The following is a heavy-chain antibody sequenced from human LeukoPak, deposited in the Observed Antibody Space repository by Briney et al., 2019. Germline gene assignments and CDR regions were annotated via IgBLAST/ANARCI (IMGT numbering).Heavy chain of an antibody. CDR2: IRYDGSNK. D-gene: IGHD6-13*01. V-gene: IGHV3-30*02. Sequence: GGSLRLSCAASGFTFSYYGIHWVRQAPGKGLEWVSFIRYDGSNKDYADSVKGRFTISRDNSKNTLYLQMNSLRAEDTAVYYCAKDGPHHGSTWFRLDYYYYMDVWGKGTTVTIPS. CDR3: AKDGPHHGSTWFRLDYYYYMDV. J-gene: IGHJ6*03. CDR1: GFTFSYYG.